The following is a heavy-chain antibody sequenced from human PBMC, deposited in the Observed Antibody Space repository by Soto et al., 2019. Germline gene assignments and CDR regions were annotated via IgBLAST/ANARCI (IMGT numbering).Heavy chain of an antibody. CDR3: AHAYGGTSWPNDAFDV. V-gene: IGHV2-5*02. Sequence: QITLKESGPTLVKPTQTLTLTCIFSGFSFSADGVGVGWIRQPPGKALEWLALIFWDDDARYSPSLKSRLTITKDTSKNQVVLTMTNMDPVYTATYYCAHAYGGTSWPNDAFDVWGPGTVVTVSS. J-gene: IGHJ3*01. CDR2: IFWDDDA. CDR1: GFSFSADGVG. D-gene: IGHD2-21*01.